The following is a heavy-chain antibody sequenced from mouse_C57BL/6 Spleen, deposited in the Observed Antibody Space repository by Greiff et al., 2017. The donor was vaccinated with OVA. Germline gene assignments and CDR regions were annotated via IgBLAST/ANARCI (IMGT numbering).Heavy chain of an antibody. V-gene: IGHV1-69*01. CDR2: IDPSDSYT. Sequence: QVQLQQPGAELVMPGASVKLSCKASGYTFTSYWMHWVKQRPGQGLEWIGEIDPSDSYTNYNQKFKGKSTLTVDKSSSTVYLELSRLTSDDSAVYYCARGGYFDYWGQGTTLTVSS. J-gene: IGHJ2*01. CDR3: ARGGYFDY. CDR1: GYTFTSYW.